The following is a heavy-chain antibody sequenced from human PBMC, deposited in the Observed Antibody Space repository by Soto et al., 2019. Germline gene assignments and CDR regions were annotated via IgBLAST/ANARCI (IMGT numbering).Heavy chain of an antibody. CDR2: IIAIFGTA. V-gene: IGHV1-69*13. J-gene: IGHJ6*02. D-gene: IGHD2-15*01. CDR3: ASGYCSGGDCYSGYYYYGMDV. Sequence: GASVKVSCKASGGTFRSYAISWVRQAPGQGLEWMGGIIAIFGTADYAQKFQGRVTITADESTSTAYMELSSLRSEDTAVYYCASGYCSGGDCYSGYYYYGMDVWGQGTTVTVS. CDR1: GGTFRSYA.